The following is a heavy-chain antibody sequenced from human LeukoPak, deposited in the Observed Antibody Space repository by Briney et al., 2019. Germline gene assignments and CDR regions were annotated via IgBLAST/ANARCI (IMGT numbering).Heavy chain of an antibody. CDR3: AKDFLTYSSSSPFDY. V-gene: IGHV3-23*01. Sequence: PGGSLRLSCAASGFTFSSYAMSWVRQAPGKGLEWVSAISGSGGSTYYADSVKGRFTISRDNSKNMLYLQMNSLRAEDTAVYYCAKDFLTYSSSSPFDYWGQGTLVTVSS. CDR1: GFTFSSYA. CDR2: ISGSGGST. J-gene: IGHJ4*02. D-gene: IGHD6-6*01.